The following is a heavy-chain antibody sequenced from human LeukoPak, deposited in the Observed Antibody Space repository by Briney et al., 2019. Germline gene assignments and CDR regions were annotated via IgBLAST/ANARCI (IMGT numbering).Heavy chain of an antibody. J-gene: IGHJ2*01. CDR1: GFTFSDYY. CDR2: ISSSGTTI. CDR3: ARAFKVPSWYFAL. V-gene: IGHV3-11*01. Sequence: GGSLRLSCAASGFTFSDYYMSWIRQAPGKGLEWLSYISSSGTTINYADSVKGRFTISRDNAKNSLYLQMNSLRAEDTAIYYCARAFKVPSWYFALWGRSTLVTVSS.